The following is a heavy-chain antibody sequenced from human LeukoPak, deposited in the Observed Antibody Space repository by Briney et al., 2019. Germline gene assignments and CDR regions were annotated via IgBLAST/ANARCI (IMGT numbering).Heavy chain of an antibody. J-gene: IGHJ6*03. V-gene: IGHV3-23*01. CDR1: GFTFSDYA. D-gene: IGHD2-15*01. CDR2: ISGSGDKT. Sequence: GGSLRLSCAASGFTFSDYAMSWVRRAPGGGLEWVSAISGSGDKTFHADSVKGRFTTSRDNSKNTLSLQMSSLRVEDSAVYFCAKDTSAWWYHRAYMNVWGTGTTVTVSS. CDR3: AKDTSAWWYHRAYMNV.